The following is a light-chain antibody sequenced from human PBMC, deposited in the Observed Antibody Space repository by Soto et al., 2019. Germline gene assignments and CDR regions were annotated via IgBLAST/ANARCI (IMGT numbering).Light chain of an antibody. V-gene: IGLV2-14*01. CDR1: SSDVGGYNY. J-gene: IGLJ3*02. Sequence: QSVLTQPASVSGSPGQSITISCTGTSSDVGGYNYVSWYQQHPGKAPKLMIHDVSDRPSGVSSRFSGSKSANTASLTISGLQADDEADYYCSSYTSTGTRVFGGGTKLTVL. CDR3: SSYTSTGTRV. CDR2: DVS.